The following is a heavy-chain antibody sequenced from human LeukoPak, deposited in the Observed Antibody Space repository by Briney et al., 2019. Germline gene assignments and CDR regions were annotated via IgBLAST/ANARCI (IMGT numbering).Heavy chain of an antibody. J-gene: IGHJ6*04. CDR3: ARATKITYYDILTGYYPPSYYYYYGMDV. CDR2: IWYDGSNK. D-gene: IGHD3-9*01. V-gene: IGHV3-33*08. Sequence: GGSLRLSCAASGFTFSSYSMNWVRQAPGKGLEWVAVIWYDGSNKYYADSVKGRFTISRDNSKNTLYLQMNSLRAEDTAVYYCARATKITYYDILTGYYPPSYYYYYGMDVWGKGTTVTVSS. CDR1: GFTFSSYS.